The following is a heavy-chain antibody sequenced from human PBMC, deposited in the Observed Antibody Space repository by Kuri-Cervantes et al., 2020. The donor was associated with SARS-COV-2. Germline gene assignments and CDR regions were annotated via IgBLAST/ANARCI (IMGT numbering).Heavy chain of an antibody. CDR2: IRSKLYGGTT. CDR3: TRVRGTYYYFDY. J-gene: IGHJ4*02. V-gene: IGHV3-49*04. Sequence: GESLKISCTISGFTFGDHAMSWVRQAPGKGLEWVGFIRSKLYGGTTEYAASVKGRFTISRDDSKSIAYLQMNSLKTEDTAIYYCTRVRGTYYYFDYWGQGTLVTVSS. D-gene: IGHD1-26*01. CDR1: GFTFGDHA.